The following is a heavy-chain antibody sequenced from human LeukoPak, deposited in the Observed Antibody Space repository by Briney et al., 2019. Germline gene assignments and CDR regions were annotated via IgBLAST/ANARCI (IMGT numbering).Heavy chain of an antibody. V-gene: IGHV1-18*01. CDR3: ARDPSNTSGYYAYFDN. D-gene: IGHD6-19*01. J-gene: IGHJ4*02. CDR2: ISCYNGDT. Sequence: ASVKVSCKASGYTXTHHGISGVRQAPGQGLEWMGWISCYNGDTHYAQKFQGRVTMTTDKSTSTAYMEVRSLRSGYTAVYYCARDPSNTSGYYAYFDNWGQGTLVTVSS. CDR1: GYTXTHHG.